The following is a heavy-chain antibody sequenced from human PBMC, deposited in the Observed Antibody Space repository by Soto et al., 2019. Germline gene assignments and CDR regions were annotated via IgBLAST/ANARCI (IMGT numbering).Heavy chain of an antibody. CDR1: GGSISSYY. V-gene: IGHV4-4*07. CDR2: IYTSGST. J-gene: IGHJ6*02. CDR3: ASTYSYGHYYYYGMDF. Sequence: SETLSLTCTVSGGSISSYYWSWIRQPAGKGLEWIGRIYTSGSTNYNPSLKSRVTMSVDTSKNQFSLKLSSVTAADTAVYYCASTYSYGHYYYYGMDFWGQGTTVTVSS. D-gene: IGHD5-18*01.